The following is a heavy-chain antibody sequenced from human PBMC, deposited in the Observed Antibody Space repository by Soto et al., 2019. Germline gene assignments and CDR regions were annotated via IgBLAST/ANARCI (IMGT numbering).Heavy chain of an antibody. J-gene: IGHJ5*02. CDR2: INHSGST. CDR1: GGYFSGYY. Sequence: QVQLQQWGAGLLKPSETLSLTCAVYGGYFSGYYWSWIRQPPGKGLESIGEINHSGSTNYTPALKSRVTISVDTSKKQFSLKLSSVTAADTAVYYCARVSIRAARLTGNWFDPWGQGTLVTVSS. D-gene: IGHD6-6*01. V-gene: IGHV4-34*01. CDR3: ARVSIRAARLTGNWFDP.